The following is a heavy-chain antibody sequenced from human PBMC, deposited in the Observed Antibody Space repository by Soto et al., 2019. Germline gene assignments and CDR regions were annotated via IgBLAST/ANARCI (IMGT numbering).Heavy chain of an antibody. CDR3: SRGGIAVAGPYYYYGMDV. Sequence: SQTLSLTCAISGDSVSSNSAAWNWIRQSPSRGLEWLGRTYYRSKWYNDYAVSVKSRITINPDTSKNQISMQLNSVTPEDSAVYYCSRGGIAVAGPYYYYGMDVWGQGTTVTVSS. CDR2: TYYRSKWYN. D-gene: IGHD6-19*01. J-gene: IGHJ6*02. V-gene: IGHV6-1*01. CDR1: GDSVSSNSAA.